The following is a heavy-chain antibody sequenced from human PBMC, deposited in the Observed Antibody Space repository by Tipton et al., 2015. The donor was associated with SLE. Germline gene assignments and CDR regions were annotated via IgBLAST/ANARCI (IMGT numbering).Heavy chain of an antibody. Sequence: TLSLTCTVSGGSISSYYWSWIRQPPGKGLEWIGYIYYSGSTNYNPSLKSRVTISVDTSKNQFSLKLSSVTAADTAVYYCARAGTYYYDSSGPYSDLWGRGTLVTVSS. D-gene: IGHD3-22*01. CDR2: IYYSGST. CDR1: GGSISSYY. J-gene: IGHJ2*01. CDR3: ARAGTYYYDSSGPYSDL. V-gene: IGHV4-59*01.